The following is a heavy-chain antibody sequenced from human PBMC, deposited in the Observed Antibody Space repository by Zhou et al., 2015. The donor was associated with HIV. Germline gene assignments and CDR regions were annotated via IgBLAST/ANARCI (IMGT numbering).Heavy chain of an antibody. CDR1: GYTFSSYG. J-gene: IGHJ6*02. V-gene: IGHV1-18*01. CDR3: ARDGLLRGIYDFSRYGMDV. Sequence: QVQLVQSGAEVKKPGASVKVSCKASGYTFSSYGISWVRQAPGQGLEWMGWISVYNGNTNYVQKLQGRVTMTTDTSTSTAYMELRSLRSDDTAVYYCARDGLLRGIYDFSRYGMDVVGPRDHGHRLL. CDR2: ISVYNGNT. D-gene: IGHD3-3*01.